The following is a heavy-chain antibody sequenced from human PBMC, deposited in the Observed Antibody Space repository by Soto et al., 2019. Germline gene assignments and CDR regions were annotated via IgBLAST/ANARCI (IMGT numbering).Heavy chain of an antibody. CDR1: GFILRNYW. V-gene: IGHV3-7*03. Sequence: GGSLRLSCADSGFILRNYWMSWVRQAPGMGLQWVASIKEDGSEKYYVDPVKGRFTISRENAKNSLYLQMNSLRAEDTAVYYCARNRSLDHLGQGILVTVFS. J-gene: IGHJ5*02. CDR2: IKEDGSEK. CDR3: ARNRSLDH.